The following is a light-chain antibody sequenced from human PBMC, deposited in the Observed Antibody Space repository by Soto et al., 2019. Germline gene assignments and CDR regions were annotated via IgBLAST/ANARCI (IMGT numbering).Light chain of an antibody. V-gene: IGKV3-20*01. CDR3: QQSYSNAPIT. J-gene: IGKJ5*01. CDR2: GAS. Sequence: PGERATLSCRASQSVSSSYLAWYQQKPGQAPRLLIYGASSRATGIPDRFSGSGSGTDFTLTISRLEPEDFAVYYCQQSYSNAPITFGHGTRLEIK. CDR1: QSVSSSY.